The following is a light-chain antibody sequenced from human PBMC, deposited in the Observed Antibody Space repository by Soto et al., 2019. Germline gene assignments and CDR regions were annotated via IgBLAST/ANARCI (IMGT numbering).Light chain of an antibody. Sequence: QSVLTQPASVSGSPGQSITISCTGTASDIGSYNVVSWYQQHPGKAPKLMIYEATERPSGVSNRFSGSKSGATASLTISGLHAEDEADYYCSSYTSSSTLYVFGTGTKLTVL. J-gene: IGLJ1*01. CDR2: EAT. V-gene: IGLV2-14*02. CDR3: SSYTSSSTLYV. CDR1: ASDIGSYNV.